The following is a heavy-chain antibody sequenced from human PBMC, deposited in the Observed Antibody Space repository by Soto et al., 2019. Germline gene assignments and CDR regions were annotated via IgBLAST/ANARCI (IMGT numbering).Heavy chain of an antibody. CDR3: AKVGGYSGYDPLDY. Sequence: GGSLRLSCAASGFTFSNYGMHWVRQAPGKGLEWVAVISYDGSNKYYADSVKGRFTISRDKSKNTLYLQMNSLRAEDTAVYYCAKVGGYSGYDPLDYWGQGTLVTVSS. J-gene: IGHJ4*02. CDR1: GFTFSNYG. D-gene: IGHD5-12*01. CDR2: ISYDGSNK. V-gene: IGHV3-30*18.